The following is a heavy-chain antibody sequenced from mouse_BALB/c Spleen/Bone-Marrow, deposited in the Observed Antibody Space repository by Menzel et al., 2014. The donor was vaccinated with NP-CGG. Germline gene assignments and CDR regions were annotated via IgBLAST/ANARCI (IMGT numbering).Heavy chain of an antibody. CDR1: GYAFTNYW. V-gene: IGHV1-63*01. D-gene: IGHD1-2*01. CDR2: IYPGSGNT. J-gene: IGHJ4*01. CDR3: ARPQFISGRYYAMYY. Sequence: QVQLKESGAELVRPGTSVKISCKASGYAFTNYWLDWVKRSPGHGLEWIGDIYPGSGNTYFNEKFKGKATLTADKSSSAAYMQLSSLTSEDSAVYFCARPQFISGRYYAMYYWGQGASVTVSS.